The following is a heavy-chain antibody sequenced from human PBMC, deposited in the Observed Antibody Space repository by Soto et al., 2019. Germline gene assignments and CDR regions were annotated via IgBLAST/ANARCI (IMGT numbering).Heavy chain of an antibody. V-gene: IGHV3-30-3*01. D-gene: IGHD3-10*01. CDR3: ARDPLLWFGELLASAGDYYSGMDV. CDR2: ISYDGSNK. Sequence: GGSLRLSCAASGFTFSSYAMHWVRQAPGKGLEWVAVISYDGSNKYYADSVKGRFTISRDNSKNTLYLQMNSLRAEDTAVYYCARDPLLWFGELLASAGDYYSGMDVWGQGTTVTVSS. J-gene: IGHJ6*02. CDR1: GFTFSSYA.